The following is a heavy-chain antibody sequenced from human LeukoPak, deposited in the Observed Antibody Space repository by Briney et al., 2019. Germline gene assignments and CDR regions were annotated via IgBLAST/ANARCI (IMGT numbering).Heavy chain of an antibody. D-gene: IGHD3-3*01. CDR1: GFTFSSYS. V-gene: IGHV3-21*04. J-gene: IGHJ5*02. CDR2: ISSSSSYI. Sequence: GGSLRLSCAASGFTFSSYSMNWVRQAPGKGLEWVSSISSSSSYIYYADSVKGRFTISRDNAKNSLYLQMNSLRAEDTAVYYWAKGGTIFGGSFDPWGQGTLVTVSS. CDR3: AKGGTIFGGSFDP.